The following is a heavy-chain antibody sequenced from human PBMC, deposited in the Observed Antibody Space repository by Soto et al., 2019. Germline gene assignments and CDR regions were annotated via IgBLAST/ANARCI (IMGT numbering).Heavy chain of an antibody. V-gene: IGHV3-30*03. CDR3: ARGTIVARQHLDY. D-gene: IGHD6-6*01. CDR1: GFTFSRYA. CDR2: ISIRGGDE. J-gene: IGHJ4*02. Sequence: QVQLVESGGGVVQPGKSLRLSCAASGFTFSRYAMHWARQAPGKGLVWVTVISIRGGDEYYAESVRGRFTISRDDSKNTLYLQMDSLRVEDTAVYYGARGTIVARQHLDYWGQGTLVTVSS.